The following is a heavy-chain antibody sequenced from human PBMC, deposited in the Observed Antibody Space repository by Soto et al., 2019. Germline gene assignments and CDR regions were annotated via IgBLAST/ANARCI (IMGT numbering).Heavy chain of an antibody. CDR1: GFSLSASGVG. V-gene: IGHV2-5*01. CDR3: AHRLSECSGGTCYRYFDL. CDR2: IYWNDDK. J-gene: IGHJ2*01. D-gene: IGHD2-15*01. Sequence: QITLKESGPTLVKPTQTLTLTCTFSGFSLSASGVGVGWIRQPPGKALEWLALIYWNDDKHYSPSLKSRLTSTKDTSKNQVVLTMTNMDPVDTGTYFCAHRLSECSGGTCYRYFDLWGRGTLVTVSS.